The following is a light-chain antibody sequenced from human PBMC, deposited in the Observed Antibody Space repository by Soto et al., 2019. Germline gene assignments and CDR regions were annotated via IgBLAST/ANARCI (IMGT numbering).Light chain of an antibody. V-gene: IGLV1-51*01. J-gene: IGLJ1*01. CDR2: DDN. Sequence: QSVLTQPPSVSAAPGEKVTISCSGSSSNIGGNSVSWYQQLPGTAPKLLIYDDNKRPSGIPDRFSGYKSGTSATLGITGFQTGDEADYYCGSWDSSLSDYVFGNGKKVTV. CDR3: GSWDSSLSDYV. CDR1: SSNIGGNS.